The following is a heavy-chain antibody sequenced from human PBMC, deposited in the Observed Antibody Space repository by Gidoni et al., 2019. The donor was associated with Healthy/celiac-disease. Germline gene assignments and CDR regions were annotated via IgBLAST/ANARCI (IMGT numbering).Heavy chain of an antibody. D-gene: IGHD4-17*01. CDR1: GYTFTSYG. CDR2: IKAYHGNT. J-gene: IGHJ6*03. CDR3: ARGRYYGDLLVDYYMDV. Sequence: QVQLVQSGAEVKKPGASGKVSFKASGYTFTSYGISWVRQAPGQGLEWMGWIKAYHGNTNYAQKLQGRVTMTTDTSTSTVYMELRSLRSDDTAVYYCARGRYYGDLLVDYYMDVWGKGTTVTVSS. V-gene: IGHV1-18*01.